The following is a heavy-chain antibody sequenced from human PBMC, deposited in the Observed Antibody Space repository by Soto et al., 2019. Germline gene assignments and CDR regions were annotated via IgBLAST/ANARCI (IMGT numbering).Heavy chain of an antibody. CDR3: ARESAVAGKGPSGAFYY. CDR2: IYSGGST. D-gene: IGHD6-19*01. Sequence: EVQLVESGGGLVQPGGSLRLSCAASGFTVSSNYMSWVSQAPGKGLEWVSVIYSGGSTYYADSVKGRFTISRDNSKNTLYLQMNSLRAEDTAVYYCARESAVAGKGPSGAFYYWGQGTLVTVSS. J-gene: IGHJ4*02. V-gene: IGHV3-66*01. CDR1: GFTVSSNY.